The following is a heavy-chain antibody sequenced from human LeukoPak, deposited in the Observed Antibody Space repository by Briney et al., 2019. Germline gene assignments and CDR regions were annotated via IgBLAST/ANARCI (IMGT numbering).Heavy chain of an antibody. CDR3: ARDPSNTSGWKTWFDP. CDR2: ISAYNGDT. Sequence: ASVKVSCKASGFIFTKFGINWVRQAPGRGLEWVGWISAYNGDTRYAQKFQGRVTLTTDTPTTTAFMELRSLSSDDTAVYYCARDPSNTSGWKTWFDPWGQGTLVTVSS. CDR1: GFIFTKFG. V-gene: IGHV1-18*01. D-gene: IGHD6-19*01. J-gene: IGHJ5*02.